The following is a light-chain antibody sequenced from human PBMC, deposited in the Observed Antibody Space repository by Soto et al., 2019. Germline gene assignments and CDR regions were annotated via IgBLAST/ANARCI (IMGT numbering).Light chain of an antibody. CDR2: AAS. J-gene: IGKJ1*01. V-gene: IGKV1-6*01. CDR3: LQDYNLPRT. Sequence: IQMTQSPLSLSASVGDRVIITCRASRDIGNDLGWYQQKPGKAPKLLIFAASTLHSGVPSRFSGSGSGTVFTLTISSLHPQDFATYFCLQDYNLPRTFGQGT. CDR1: RDIGND.